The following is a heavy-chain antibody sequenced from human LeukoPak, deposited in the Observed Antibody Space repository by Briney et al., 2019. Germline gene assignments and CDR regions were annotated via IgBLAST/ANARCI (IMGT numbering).Heavy chain of an antibody. Sequence: GASVKVSCKASGGTFSSYAISWVRQAPGQGLEWVGGIIPIFGTANYAQKFQGRVTITTDESTSTAYMELSSLRSEDTAVYYCARGLYGGIDAFDIWGQGTMVTVSS. CDR2: IIPIFGTA. V-gene: IGHV1-69*05. J-gene: IGHJ3*02. CDR1: GGTFSSYA. CDR3: ARGLYGGIDAFDI. D-gene: IGHD4-23*01.